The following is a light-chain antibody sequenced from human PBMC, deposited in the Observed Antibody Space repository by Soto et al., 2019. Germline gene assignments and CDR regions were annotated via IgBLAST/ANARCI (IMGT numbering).Light chain of an antibody. Sequence: DIQMTQSPSSLSASVGDRVTIPCRASQSISNYVNWYQQKPGKAPKLLIYAASSLHSGVPSRFSGSGSGTDFTLTISSLQPEDFATYYCQQSYFTPPTFGGGTKLEIK. J-gene: IGKJ4*01. CDR2: AAS. CDR3: QQSYFTPPT. V-gene: IGKV1-39*01. CDR1: QSISNY.